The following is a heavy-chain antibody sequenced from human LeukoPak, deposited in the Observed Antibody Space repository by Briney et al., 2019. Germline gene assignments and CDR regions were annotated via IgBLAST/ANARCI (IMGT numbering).Heavy chain of an antibody. CDR1: GGSISSYY. V-gene: IGHV3-53*01. D-gene: IGHD6-19*01. CDR3: ARAVSYSSGWYEDYYYMDV. CDR2: IYSGGST. Sequence: ETLSLTCTVSGGSISSYYWSWIRQPPGKGLEWVSVIYSGGSTYYADSVKGRFTISRDNSKNTLYLQMNSLRAEDTAVYYCARAVSYSSGWYEDYYYMDVWGKGTTVTISS. J-gene: IGHJ6*03.